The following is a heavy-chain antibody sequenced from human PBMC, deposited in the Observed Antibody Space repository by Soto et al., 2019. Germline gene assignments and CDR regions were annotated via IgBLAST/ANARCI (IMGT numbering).Heavy chain of an antibody. V-gene: IGHV5-51*01. CDR1: GYSFTSYW. CDR2: IYPGDSDT. D-gene: IGHD6-13*01. CDR3: ARTAAAGKYYYGVDV. Sequence: EVQLVQSGAEVKKPGESLKISCKGSGYSFTSYWIGWVRQMPGKGLEWMGIIYPGDSDTRYSPSFQGQVTIAADKSISTAYLQWSSLKASDTAMYYCARTAAAGKYYYGVDVWGQGTTVTVSS. J-gene: IGHJ6*02.